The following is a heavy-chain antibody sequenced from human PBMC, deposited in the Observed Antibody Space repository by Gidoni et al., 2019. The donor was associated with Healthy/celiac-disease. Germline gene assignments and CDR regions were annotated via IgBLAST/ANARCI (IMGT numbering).Heavy chain of an antibody. CDR1: GFPLSTSGMR. V-gene: IGHV2-70*04. CDR3: ARAAPETFGAYAFDY. CDR2: IDWNDDK. J-gene: IGHJ4*02. Sequence: QVTLKESGPALVTPTQTLTLTCTFSGFPLSTSGMRVSWIRQPPGKALEWLAHIDWNDDKFYSTSLKTRLTISKDTSKNQVVLTMTNMDPVDTATYYCARAAPETFGAYAFDYWGQGTLVTVSS. D-gene: IGHD5-12*01.